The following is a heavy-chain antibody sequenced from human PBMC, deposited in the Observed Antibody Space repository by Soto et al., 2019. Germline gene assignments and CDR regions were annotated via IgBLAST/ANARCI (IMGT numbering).Heavy chain of an antibody. CDR3: ARSGDNYNVLDY. D-gene: IGHD3-10*02. V-gene: IGHV3-11*06. Sequence: GGSLRLSCVGSGFTFSDYYMSWVRQAPGKGLEWLSYSSNSGTYTKYAGSVKGRFSISRDNAKNSLHLQINSLRGEDTAVYYCARSGDNYNVLDYWGQGTRVTVSS. J-gene: IGHJ4*02. CDR1: GFTFSDYY. CDR2: SSNSGTYT.